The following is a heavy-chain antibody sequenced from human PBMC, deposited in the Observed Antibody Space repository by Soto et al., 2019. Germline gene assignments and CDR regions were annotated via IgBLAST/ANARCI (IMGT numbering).Heavy chain of an antibody. CDR2: ISHSGST. V-gene: IGHV4-38-2*02. Sequence: LSLTCAVSGFSISSGYYWGWIRQPPGKGLEWIGGISHSGSTYYNPSLKSRVTVSVDTSKNQFSLNLSSVTAADTAVYYCARDRRQGATTAGYFFDYWGQGTLVTVSS. CDR1: GFSISSGYY. J-gene: IGHJ4*02. D-gene: IGHD1-26*01. CDR3: ARDRRQGATTAGYFFDY.